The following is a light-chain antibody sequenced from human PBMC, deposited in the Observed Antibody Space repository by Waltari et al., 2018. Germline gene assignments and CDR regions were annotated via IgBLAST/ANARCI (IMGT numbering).Light chain of an antibody. V-gene: IGKV2-28*01. CDR2: LGS. CDR1: QSLLYSNGYNY. J-gene: IGKJ3*01. Sequence: DVVMTQSPLSLPVTPGESASISCRSSQSLLYSNGYNYVHWYLQRPGQSPQLLIYLGSNRASGVPGRFSGSGSGTDFTLKISRVEAEDVGVYYCMQGLHFPLTFGPGTKVDIK. CDR3: MQGLHFPLT.